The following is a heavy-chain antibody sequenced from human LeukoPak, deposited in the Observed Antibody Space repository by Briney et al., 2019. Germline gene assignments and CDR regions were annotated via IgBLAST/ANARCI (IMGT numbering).Heavy chain of an antibody. Sequence: SETLSLTCTVSGGSISGYYWTWIRQPPGKGLEWIGEINHSGRSNYNPSLKSRVTISVDTSKNQFSLKLSSVTAADTAMYYCARDHYRGFDYWGQGILVTVSS. V-gene: IGHV4-34*01. D-gene: IGHD1-14*01. CDR3: ARDHYRGFDY. CDR2: INHSGRS. CDR1: GGSISGYY. J-gene: IGHJ4*02.